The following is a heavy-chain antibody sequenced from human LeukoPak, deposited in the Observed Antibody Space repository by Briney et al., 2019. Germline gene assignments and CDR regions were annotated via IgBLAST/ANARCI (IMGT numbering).Heavy chain of an antibody. CDR3: ASSRHTYNQYSSSWPFDY. Sequence: SETLSLTCTVSGGSISSSSYYWGWIRQPPGKGLEWIGSIYYSGSTYYNPSLKSRVTISVDTSKNQFSLKLSSVTAADTAVYYCASSRHTYNQYSSSWPFDYWGQGTLVTVSS. CDR2: IYYSGST. D-gene: IGHD6-13*01. J-gene: IGHJ4*02. CDR1: GGSISSSSYY. V-gene: IGHV4-39*01.